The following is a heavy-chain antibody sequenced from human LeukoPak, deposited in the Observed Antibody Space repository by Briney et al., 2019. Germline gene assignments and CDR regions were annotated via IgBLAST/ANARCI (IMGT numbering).Heavy chain of an antibody. CDR1: GDTFTSGG. V-gene: IGHV1-18*01. J-gene: IGHJ4*02. Sequence: ASVKVSCTDSGDTFTSGGISWVRLAPGPGHEWMGLSSAYNGNTNYAQTPQGSVTMTPDTSTSTASMELRSLRSDDTAVYYCARDVHYYDSSGYYLSFGYWGQGTLVTVSS. CDR3: ARDVHYYDSSGYYLSFGY. D-gene: IGHD3-22*01. CDR2: SSAYNGNT.